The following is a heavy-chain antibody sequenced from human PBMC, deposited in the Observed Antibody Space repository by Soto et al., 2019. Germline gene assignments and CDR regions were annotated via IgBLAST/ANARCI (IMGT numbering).Heavy chain of an antibody. J-gene: IGHJ4*02. Sequence: QVQLVESGGGVLQPGRSLRLSCAASGFTFSSYGMHWVRQAPGKGLEWVAVIWYDGSNKYYADSVKGRFTISRDNSKNTLYLQMNSLRAEDTAVYYCARDLSSSGWCFGYWGQGTLVTVSS. CDR2: IWYDGSNK. D-gene: IGHD6-19*01. V-gene: IGHV3-33*01. CDR1: GFTFSSYG. CDR3: ARDLSSSGWCFGY.